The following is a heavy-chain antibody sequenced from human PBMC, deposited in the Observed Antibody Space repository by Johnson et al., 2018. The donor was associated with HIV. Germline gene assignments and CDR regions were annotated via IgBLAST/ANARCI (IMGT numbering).Heavy chain of an antibody. D-gene: IGHD3-22*01. J-gene: IGHJ3*02. CDR1: GFTFSSYP. Sequence: QVQLVESGGGVVQPGRSLRLSCAASGFTFSSYPMHWVRQAPGKGLEWVSVIYSGGSTYYADSVKGRFTISRDNSKNTLYRQMNSLRAEDTAVYYCAKPSYDRCGLDDAFAIWGQGTMVTVSS. V-gene: IGHV3-NL1*01. CDR3: AKPSYDRCGLDDAFAI. CDR2: IYSGGST.